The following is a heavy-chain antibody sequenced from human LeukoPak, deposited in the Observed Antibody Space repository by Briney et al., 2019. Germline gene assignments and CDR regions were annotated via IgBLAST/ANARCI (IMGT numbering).Heavy chain of an antibody. V-gene: IGHV1-18*01. D-gene: IGHD3-16*01. Sequence: ASVKVSCKASGYTFTSYGISRVRQAPGQGLEWMGWISAYNGNTNYAQKLQGRVTMTTDTSTSTAYMELRSLRSDDTAVYYCARDGRAAPYYETNAFDIWGQGTMVTVSS. CDR2: ISAYNGNT. CDR1: GYTFTSYG. J-gene: IGHJ3*02. CDR3: ARDGRAAPYYETNAFDI.